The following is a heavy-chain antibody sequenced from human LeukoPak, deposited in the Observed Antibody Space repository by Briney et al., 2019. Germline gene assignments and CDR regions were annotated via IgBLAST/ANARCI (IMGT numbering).Heavy chain of an antibody. CDR3: ARDRTIFGVATPFDY. V-gene: IGHV3-7*01. J-gene: IGHJ4*02. CDR2: IKQDGSGK. CDR1: GFTFSSYW. D-gene: IGHD3-3*01. Sequence: GGSLRLSCAASGFTFSSYWMSWVRQAPGKGLEWVANIKQDGSGKYYVDSVKGRFTISRDNAKNSLYLQMNSLRAEDTAVYYCARDRTIFGVATPFDYWGQGTLVTVSS.